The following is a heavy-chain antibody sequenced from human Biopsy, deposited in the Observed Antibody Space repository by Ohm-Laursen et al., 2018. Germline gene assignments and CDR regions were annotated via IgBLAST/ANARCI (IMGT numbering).Heavy chain of an antibody. CDR3: ARMFASMGSCSGGTCYQGDDY. Sequence: SLRLSCAASGFTFSDHYMEWVRQAPGRGLEWVGRSSNKANGYPTEYAESVKGRFTISRDETETSMYLQMSGLKTEDTAVYSCARMFASMGSCSGGTCYQGDDYWGQGTLVTVSS. D-gene: IGHD2-15*01. CDR1: GFTFSDHY. J-gene: IGHJ4*02. CDR2: SSNKANGYPT. V-gene: IGHV3-72*01.